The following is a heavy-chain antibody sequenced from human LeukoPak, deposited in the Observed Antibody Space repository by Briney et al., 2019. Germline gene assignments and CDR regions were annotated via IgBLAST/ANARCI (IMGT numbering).Heavy chain of an antibody. V-gene: IGHV3-48*03. CDR2: ISSSGSSI. CDR1: GFTFSSYA. J-gene: IGHJ6*02. CDR3: ASCASVSCYPVYYYYGMDV. Sequence: GVSLRLSCAASGFTFSSYAMSWVRQAPGKGLEWVSYISSSGSSIYYAESVEGRFTISRDIAKNSLYLQMNSLRAEDTAVYYCASCASVSCYPVYYYYGMDVWGQGTTVTVSS. D-gene: IGHD2-2*01.